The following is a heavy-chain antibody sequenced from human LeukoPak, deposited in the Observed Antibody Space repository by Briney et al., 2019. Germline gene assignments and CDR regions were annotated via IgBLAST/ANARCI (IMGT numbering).Heavy chain of an antibody. CDR2: IDYSGST. CDR3: ARDRRRELLHAFDI. D-gene: IGHD1-26*01. CDR1: GGTISRNY. Sequence: PSETLSLTCTVSGGTISRNYWSWIRQPPGKGLEWVAYIDYSGSTNYSPSLKSRLTISMDASKNQFSLKLSSVTAADTAVYYCARDRRRELLHAFDIWGQGTMVTVSS. V-gene: IGHV4-59*01. J-gene: IGHJ3*02.